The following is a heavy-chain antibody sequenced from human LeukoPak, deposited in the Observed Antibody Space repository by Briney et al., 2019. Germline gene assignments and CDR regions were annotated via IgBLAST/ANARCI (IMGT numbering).Heavy chain of an antibody. CDR2: ISSSSSYI. CDR3: ARGMTYYYDSSAYSHYFDF. D-gene: IGHD3-22*01. J-gene: IGHJ4*02. V-gene: IGHV3-21*01. Sequence: PGGSLRLSCAASQFSLSSYIMNWVRQAPGKGLEWVSSISSSSSYIYYADSVKGRFTISRDNAKNSLYLQMNSLRAEDTAVYYCARGMTYYYDSSAYSHYFDFWGQGTLVTVSS. CDR1: QFSLSSYI.